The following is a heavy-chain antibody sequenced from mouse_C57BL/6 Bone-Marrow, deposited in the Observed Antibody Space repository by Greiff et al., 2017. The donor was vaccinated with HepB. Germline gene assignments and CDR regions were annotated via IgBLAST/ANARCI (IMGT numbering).Heavy chain of an antibody. CDR2: IHPNSGST. D-gene: IGHD1-1*01. Sequence: QVQLQQPGAELVKPGASVKLSCKASGYTFTSYWMHWVKQRPGQGLEWIGMIHPNSGSTNYNEKFKSKATLTVDKSSSTAYLQLSSLTSEDSAVYYCARGVYYYGSSQWYFDVWGTGTTVTVSS. V-gene: IGHV1-64*01. CDR1: GYTFTSYW. CDR3: ARGVYYYGSSQWYFDV. J-gene: IGHJ1*03.